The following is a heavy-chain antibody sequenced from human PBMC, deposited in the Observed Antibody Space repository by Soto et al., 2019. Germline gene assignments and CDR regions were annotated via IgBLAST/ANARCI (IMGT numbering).Heavy chain of an antibody. J-gene: IGHJ6*02. V-gene: IGHV4-34*02. Sequence: QVHLQQRGAGLLKPSETLSLNCVVSGESFSGYYWSWIRQTPGMGLEWMGEVHHRGSTTYNPYLKNRASISIDSSKNLCSLELTSVTAADTALYFCARYEYGNSLYGVDVWGQGTRVTVSS. CDR3: ARYEYGNSLYGVDV. CDR2: VHHRGST. D-gene: IGHD1-7*01. CDR1: GESFSGYY.